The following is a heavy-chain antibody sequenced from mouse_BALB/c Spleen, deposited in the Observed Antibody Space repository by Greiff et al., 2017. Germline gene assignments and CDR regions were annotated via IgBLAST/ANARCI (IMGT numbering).Heavy chain of an antibody. CDR1: GISITTGNYR. CDR3: ARFYGVYAMDY. V-gene: IGHV3-5*02. J-gene: IGHJ4*01. Sequence: ESGPGLVKPSQTVSLTCTVTGISITTGNYRWSWIRQFPGTKLEWIGYIYYSGTITYNPSLTSRTTITRDTSKNQFFLEMNSLTAEDTATYYCARFYGVYAMDYWGQGTSVTVSS. D-gene: IGHD1-1*02. CDR2: IYYSGTI.